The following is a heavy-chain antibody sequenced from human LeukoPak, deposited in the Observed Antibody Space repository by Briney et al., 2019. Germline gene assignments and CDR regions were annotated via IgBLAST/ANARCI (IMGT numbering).Heavy chain of an antibody. Sequence: GGSLRLSCAASGVTFDDYAMHWVRHAPGKGLGWVSGISWNSGSIGYADSVKGRFTISRDNAKNSLYLQMNSLRAEDTALYYCAAGGGNYWGQGTLVTVSS. CDR3: AAGGGNY. CDR2: ISWNSGSI. CDR1: GVTFDDYA. J-gene: IGHJ4*02. D-gene: IGHD1-26*01. V-gene: IGHV3-9*01.